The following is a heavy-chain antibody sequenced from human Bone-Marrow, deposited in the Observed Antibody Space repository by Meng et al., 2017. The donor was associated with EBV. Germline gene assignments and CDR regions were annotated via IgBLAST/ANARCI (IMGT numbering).Heavy chain of an antibody. D-gene: IGHD3-10*01. CDR2: INPTSGNP. Sequence: EVTDSCATVTLSFTASGYTFTGHYMHWVRQAPGQGLEWMGRINPTSGNPTYAQGFTGRFVFSLDTSVSTAYLQISSLKAEDTAVYYCARFGELFRNWFDPWGQGTLVTVSS. V-gene: IGHV7-4-1*02. CDR1: GYTFTGHY. J-gene: IGHJ5*02. CDR3: ARFGELFRNWFDP.